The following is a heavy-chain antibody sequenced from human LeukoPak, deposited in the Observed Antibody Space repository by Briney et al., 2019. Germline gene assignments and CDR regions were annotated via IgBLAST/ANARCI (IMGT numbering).Heavy chain of an antibody. CDR2: INTNSGGT. V-gene: IGHV1-2*02. D-gene: IGHD2-15*01. J-gene: IGHJ6*02. Sequence: ASVTVSCKASGDIFTGYYIQWVRQAPGQGLEWMGWINTNSGGTNYAQKFQGRITMTRDTSISTAYMELSRLTSDDTAVYYCARVAARDYYYGMDVWGQGTTVTVSS. CDR1: GDIFTGYY. CDR3: ARVAARDYYYGMDV.